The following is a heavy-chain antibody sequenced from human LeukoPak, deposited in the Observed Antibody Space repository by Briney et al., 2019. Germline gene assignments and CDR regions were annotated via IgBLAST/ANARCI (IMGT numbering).Heavy chain of an antibody. V-gene: IGHV1-46*01. J-gene: IGHJ4*02. CDR3: AKGRDGYNSIDY. D-gene: IGHD5-24*01. CDR1: GYSFTSYY. CDR2: INPSGGSA. Sequence: GASVKVSCTASGYSFTSYYIHWLRVAPGQGLEWMGIINPSGGSASYALEFQGRVTMTRDMSTSTVYMELSSLTSEDTAMYYCAKGRDGYNSIDYWGQGTLLTVSS.